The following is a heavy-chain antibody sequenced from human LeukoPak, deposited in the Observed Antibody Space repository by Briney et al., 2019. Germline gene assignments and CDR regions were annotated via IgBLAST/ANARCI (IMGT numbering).Heavy chain of an antibody. CDR3: AKGTFDWSFPLYFDS. D-gene: IGHD3-9*01. CDR1: GFTFSNYA. V-gene: IGHV3-23*01. Sequence: GGSLRLSCAASGFTFSNYALNWVRQAPGKGLEWVSAISGSGGSTYYADSVKGRLTISRDNSKNTLYLQMNSLGVEDTAVYYCAKGTFDWSFPLYFDSWGQGILVTVSS. CDR2: ISGSGGST. J-gene: IGHJ4*02.